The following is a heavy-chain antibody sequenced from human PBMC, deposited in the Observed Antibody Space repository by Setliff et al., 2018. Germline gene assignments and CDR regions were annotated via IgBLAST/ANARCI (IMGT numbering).Heavy chain of an antibody. CDR1: GDSISSSRYY. V-gene: IGHV4-39*01. D-gene: IGHD1-1*01. CDR2: IYYSGTT. J-gene: IGHJ4*02. Sequence: PSETLSPTCTVSGDSISSSRYYWAWIRQPPGKGLEWIGNIYYSGTTYSNPSLKSRLTMSVDTSKNQFSLRLSSVTASDTAVYYCATTGTYRYFDHWGQGTLVTVSS. CDR3: ATTGTYRYFDH.